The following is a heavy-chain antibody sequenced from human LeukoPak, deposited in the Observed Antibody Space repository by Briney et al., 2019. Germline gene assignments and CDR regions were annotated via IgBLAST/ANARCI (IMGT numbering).Heavy chain of an antibody. CDR2: IYYSGST. CDR3: ARVTRSGSYCYYYGMDV. CDR1: GGSFSGYY. V-gene: IGHV4-59*01. D-gene: IGHD1-26*01. J-gene: IGHJ6*02. Sequence: SETLSLTCAVYGGSFSGYYWSWIRQPPGKGLEWIGYIYYSGSTNYNPSLKSRVTISVDTSKDQFSLKLSSVTAADTAVYYCARVTRSGSYCYYYGMDVWGQGTTVTVSS.